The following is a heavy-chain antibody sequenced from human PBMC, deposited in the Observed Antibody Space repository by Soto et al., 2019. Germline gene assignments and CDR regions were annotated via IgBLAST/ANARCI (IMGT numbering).Heavy chain of an antibody. J-gene: IGHJ1*01. CDR2: FDPEDGET. D-gene: IGHD2-15*01. Sequence: ASVKVSCKVSGYTLTELSMHWVRQAPGKGLEWMGGFDPEDGETIYAQKFQGRVTMTEDTSTDTAYMELSSLRSEDTAVYYCATEGYCSGGSCYSLYRGFQHWGQGTLVTVSS. CDR1: GYTLTELS. V-gene: IGHV1-24*01. CDR3: ATEGYCSGGSCYSLYRGFQH.